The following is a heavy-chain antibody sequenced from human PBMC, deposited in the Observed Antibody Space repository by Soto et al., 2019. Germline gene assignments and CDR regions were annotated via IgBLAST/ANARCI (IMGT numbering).Heavy chain of an antibody. CDR1: GYSFTSYW. CDR2: IDPSDSYT. CDR3: ASTGRYKWNLRGARVFDI. V-gene: IGHV5-10-1*01. Sequence: PGESLKISCKGSGYSFTSYWISWVRQMPGKGLEWMGRIDPSDSYTNYSPSFQGHVTISADKSISTAYLQWSSLKASDTAMYYCASTGRYKWNLRGARVFDIWGQGTMVTVSS. J-gene: IGHJ3*02. D-gene: IGHD1-7*01.